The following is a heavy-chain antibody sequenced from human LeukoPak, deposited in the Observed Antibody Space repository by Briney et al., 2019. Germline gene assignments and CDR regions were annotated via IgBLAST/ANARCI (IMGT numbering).Heavy chain of an antibody. D-gene: IGHD5-18*01. CDR2: INTNTGNP. Sequence: ASVTVSCKASGYTFTSYAMNWVRQAPGQGLEWMGWINTNTGNPTYAQGFTGRFVFSLDTSVSTAYLQISSLKAEDTAVYYCARDLGQRTAMVIPHFDYWGQGTLVTVSS. V-gene: IGHV7-4-1*02. J-gene: IGHJ4*02. CDR1: GYTFTSYA. CDR3: ARDLGQRTAMVIPHFDY.